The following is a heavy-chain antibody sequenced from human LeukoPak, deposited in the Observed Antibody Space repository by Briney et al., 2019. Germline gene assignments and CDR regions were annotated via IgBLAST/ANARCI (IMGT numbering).Heavy chain of an antibody. V-gene: IGHV3-23*01. Sequence: PGGSLRLSCAASGFTFSSYAMSWVRQAPGKGLEWVSAISGSGGSTYYADSVKGRFTISRDNSKNTLYLQMNSLRAEDTAVYYCAKGELPRYYYYGMDVWGQGTTVTVSS. CDR2: ISGSGGST. D-gene: IGHD1-26*01. J-gene: IGHJ6*02. CDR1: GFTFSSYA. CDR3: AKGELPRYYYYGMDV.